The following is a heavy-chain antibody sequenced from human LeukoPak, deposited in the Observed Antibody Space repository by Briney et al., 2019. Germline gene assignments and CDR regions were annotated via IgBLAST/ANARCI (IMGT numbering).Heavy chain of an antibody. V-gene: IGHV3-21*01. J-gene: IGHJ4*02. D-gene: IGHD3-16*02. CDR3: ARGRRIMITFGGVIVKGHFDY. Sequence: GGSLRLSCAASGFTFSSYSMNWVRQAPGKGLEWVSSISSSSSYIYYADSVKGRFTISRDNAKNSLYLQMNSLRAEDTAVYYCARGRRIMITFGGVIVKGHFDYWGQGTLVTVSS. CDR2: ISSSSSYI. CDR1: GFTFSSYS.